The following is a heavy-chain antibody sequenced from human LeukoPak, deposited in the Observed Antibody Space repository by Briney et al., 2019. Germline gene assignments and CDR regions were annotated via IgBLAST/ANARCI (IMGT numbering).Heavy chain of an antibody. CDR1: GFTFSSYS. D-gene: IGHD3-10*01. V-gene: IGHV3-21*01. CDR3: ASVDAMVRGVIVAFDI. Sequence: PGGSLRLSCAASGFTFSSYSTNWVRQAPGKGLEWVSSISSSSSYIYYADSVKGRFTISRDNAKNSLYLQMNSLRAEDTAVYYCASVDAMVRGVIVAFDIWGRGTMVTVSS. CDR2: ISSSSSYI. J-gene: IGHJ3*02.